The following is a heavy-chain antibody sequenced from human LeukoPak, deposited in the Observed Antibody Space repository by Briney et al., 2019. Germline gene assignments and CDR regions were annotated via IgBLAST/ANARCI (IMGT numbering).Heavy chain of an antibody. V-gene: IGHV4-59*08. J-gene: IGHJ4*02. CDR3: TRGGSADPFEH. D-gene: IGHD1-26*01. CDR1: SGSIGSFY. Sequence: SETLSLTCTISSGSIGSFYWSWIRQPPGKGLEWIGYINFSENIKSNSALESRVTISMDTSKNQFSPKLNSVTAADTAVYYCTRGGSADPFEHWGQGTLVTVSS. CDR2: INFSENI.